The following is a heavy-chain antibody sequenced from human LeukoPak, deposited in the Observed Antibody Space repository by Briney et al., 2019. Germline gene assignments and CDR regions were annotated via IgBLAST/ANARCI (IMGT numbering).Heavy chain of an antibody. CDR2: IYYSGST. CDR1: GGSISSYY. D-gene: IGHD6-19*01. CDR3: ARIAVAGTGWFDP. V-gene: IGHV4-59*01. J-gene: IGHJ5*02. Sequence: SETLSLTCTVSGGSISSYYWSWIRQPPGKGLEWIGYIYYSGSTNYSPSLKSRVTISVDTSKNQFSLKLSSVTAADTAVYYCARIAVAGTGWFDPWGQGTLVTVSS.